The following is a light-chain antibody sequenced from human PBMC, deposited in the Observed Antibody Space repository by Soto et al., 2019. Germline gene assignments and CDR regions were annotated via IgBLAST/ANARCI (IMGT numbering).Light chain of an antibody. V-gene: IGLV1-40*01. CDR3: QSYDSSLSGVV. J-gene: IGLJ2*01. Sequence: QSVLTQPPSVSGAPGQRATISCTGSSSNIGAGYVVHWYQQLPGTAPKLLIYGNSNRPSGVPDRFSGSKSGTSASLAITGLQAEDEADYYCQSYDSSLSGVVFGGGTKVTVL. CDR2: GNS. CDR1: SSNIGAGYV.